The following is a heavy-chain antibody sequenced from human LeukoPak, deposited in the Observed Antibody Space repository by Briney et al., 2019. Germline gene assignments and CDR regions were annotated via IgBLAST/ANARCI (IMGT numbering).Heavy chain of an antibody. CDR3: ARGRYYYDSSGYDY. J-gene: IGHJ4*02. Sequence: GASVKVSCKASGYTFTSYYMHWVRQAPGQGLEWMGWINPNSGGTNYAQKFQGWVTMTRDTSISTAYMELSRLRSDDTAVYYCARGRYYYDSSGYDYWGQGTLVTVSS. CDR2: INPNSGGT. V-gene: IGHV1-2*04. D-gene: IGHD3-22*01. CDR1: GYTFTSYY.